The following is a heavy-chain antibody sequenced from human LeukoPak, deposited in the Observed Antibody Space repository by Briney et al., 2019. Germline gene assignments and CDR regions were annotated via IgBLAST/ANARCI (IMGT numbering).Heavy chain of an antibody. V-gene: IGHV1-18*01. CDR2: ISAYNGNT. CDR3: ARITYYYGSGSYPFDY. CDR1: GYTFTSYG. D-gene: IGHD3-10*01. J-gene: IGHJ4*02. Sequence: ASVKVSCKASGYTFTSYGISRVRQAPGQGFEWMGWISAYNGNTNYAQKLQGRVTMTTDTSTSTAYMELRSLRSDDTAVYYCARITYYYGSGSYPFDYWGQGALVTVSS.